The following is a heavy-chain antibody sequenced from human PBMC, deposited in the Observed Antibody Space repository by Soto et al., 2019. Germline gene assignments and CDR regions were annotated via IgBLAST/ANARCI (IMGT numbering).Heavy chain of an antibody. CDR2: ISYSGRT. CDR3: ARRRASDYGGNHHPYYFDR. V-gene: IGHV4-39*01. CDR1: GASIITDNYF. D-gene: IGHD4-17*01. Sequence: SETLSLTCTVSGASIITDNYFWVWIRQSPRRGLELIGSISYSGRTYDNPSLQSRVTVSIDASKNQFSLKLTSVTTADTAVYYCARRRASDYGGNHHPYYFDRWGQGALVTVSS. J-gene: IGHJ4*02.